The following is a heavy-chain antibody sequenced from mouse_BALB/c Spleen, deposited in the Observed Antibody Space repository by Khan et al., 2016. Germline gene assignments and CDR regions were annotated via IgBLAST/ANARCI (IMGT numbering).Heavy chain of an antibody. CDR1: GYTFTSYW. J-gene: IGHJ4*01. D-gene: IGHD2-1*01. CDR3: SRGGNYPHYYAMDY. CDR2: IYPGRGIT. V-gene: IGHV1-55*01. Sequence: QVQLKQSGAELVKPGASVKMSCKASGYTFTSYWINWVKQWPGQGLEWIGDIYPGRGITNYNEKFKSKATLTLDTSSSTAYMQLSSLTSEDSAVYYCSRGGNYPHYYAMDYWGQGTSVTVSS.